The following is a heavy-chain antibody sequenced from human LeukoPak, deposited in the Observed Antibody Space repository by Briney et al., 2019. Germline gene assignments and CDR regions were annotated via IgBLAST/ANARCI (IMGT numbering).Heavy chain of an antibody. CDR1: GDSINSGENY. D-gene: IGHD2-15*01. CDR3: ARVQYCSGGSCHNLRLFDQ. J-gene: IGHJ4*02. CDR2: IYHSVTT. V-gene: IGHV4-30-4*08. Sequence: SQTLSLTCTVSGDSINSGENYWSWIRQPAGKGLEWIGHIYHSVTTYYNPSVKSRMTISVDTSKIQFSLNLRSVTAVDTAVYYCARVQYCSGGSCHNLRLFDQWGQGTLVTVSS.